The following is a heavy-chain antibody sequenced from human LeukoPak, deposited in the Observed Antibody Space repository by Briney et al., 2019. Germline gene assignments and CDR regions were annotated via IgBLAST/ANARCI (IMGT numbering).Heavy chain of an antibody. Sequence: PGGSLRLSCAASGFTFSDHYMNWVRQAPGKGLEWVSVIYSGGSTYYADSVKGRFTISRDNSKNTLYLQMNSLRAEDTAVYYCARDRDANWFDPWGQGTLVTVSS. CDR3: ARDRDANWFDP. D-gene: IGHD3-10*01. J-gene: IGHJ5*02. V-gene: IGHV3-53*01. CDR2: IYSGGST. CDR1: GFTFSDHY.